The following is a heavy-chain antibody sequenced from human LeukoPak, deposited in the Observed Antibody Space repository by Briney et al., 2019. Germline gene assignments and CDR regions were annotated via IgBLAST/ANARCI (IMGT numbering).Heavy chain of an antibody. CDR1: GDTFSSYA. CDR3: ARGMVRAMGWGNYYNGMDV. D-gene: IGHD3-10*01. Sequence: SVKVSCTTSGDTFSSYAITWVRQAPGQGLEWMGGIIPVFGTTNYAQNLEGRVTITADESTSTAYLELSSLRSEDTAVFYCARGMVRAMGWGNYYNGMDVWGQGTTVTVSS. CDR2: IIPVFGTT. J-gene: IGHJ6*02. V-gene: IGHV1-69*13.